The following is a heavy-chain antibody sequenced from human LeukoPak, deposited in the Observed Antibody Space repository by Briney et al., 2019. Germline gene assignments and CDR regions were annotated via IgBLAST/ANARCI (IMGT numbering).Heavy chain of an antibody. CDR3: ARSAIHYYDSSGSFDY. J-gene: IGHJ4*02. CDR2: IYYSGST. V-gene: IGHV4-31*03. CDR1: GGSISSGGYY. D-gene: IGHD3-22*01. Sequence: SETLSLTCTVSGGSISSGGYYWSWLRQHPGKGLEWIGYIYYSGSTYYNPSLKSRVTISVDTSKNQFSLKLSSVTAADTAVYYCARSAIHYYDSSGSFDYWGQGTLVTVSS.